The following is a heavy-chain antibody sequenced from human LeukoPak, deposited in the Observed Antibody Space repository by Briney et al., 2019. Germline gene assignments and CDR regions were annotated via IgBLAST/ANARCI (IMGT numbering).Heavy chain of an antibody. Sequence: PSETLSLTCTVSGGSISSHYWSWIRQPPGKGLEWIGYIYTSGSTNYNPSLKSRVTISVDTSKNQFSLKLSSVTAADTAVYYRARLDFWSGDNWFDPWGQGTLVTVSS. D-gene: IGHD3-3*01. V-gene: IGHV4-4*09. CDR2: IYTSGST. J-gene: IGHJ5*02. CDR3: ARLDFWSGDNWFDP. CDR1: GGSISSHY.